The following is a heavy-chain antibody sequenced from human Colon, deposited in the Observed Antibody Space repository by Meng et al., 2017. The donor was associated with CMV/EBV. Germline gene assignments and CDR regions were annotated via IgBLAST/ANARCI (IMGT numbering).Heavy chain of an antibody. D-gene: IGHD3-3*01. CDR1: GFTFGNFA. J-gene: IGHJ4*02. V-gene: IGHV3-23*01. Sequence: GGSLRLSCAASGFTFGNFAMTWVRQAPGKGLEWVSRISASGGNTYYADSVKGRFSVSRDNSNSTLFLQLNSLRAEDTAIYYCAKDRYYDFWTGYYNAFDYWGQGTLVTVSS. CDR3: AKDRYYDFWTGYYNAFDY. CDR2: ISASGGNT.